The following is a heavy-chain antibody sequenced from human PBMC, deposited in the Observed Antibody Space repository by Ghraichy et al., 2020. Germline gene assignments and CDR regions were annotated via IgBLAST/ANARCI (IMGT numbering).Heavy chain of an antibody. J-gene: IGHJ3*02. CDR2: IYHSGST. CDR3: ARSETGVGAFDI. V-gene: IGHV4-38-2*01. CDR1: GYSISSGYY. Sequence: SETLSLTCAVSGYSISSGYYWGWIRQPPGKGLEWIGSIYHSGSTYYNPSLKSRVTISVDTSKNQFSLKLSSVTAADTAVYYCARSETGVGAFDIWGQGTMVTVSS. D-gene: IGHD7-27*01.